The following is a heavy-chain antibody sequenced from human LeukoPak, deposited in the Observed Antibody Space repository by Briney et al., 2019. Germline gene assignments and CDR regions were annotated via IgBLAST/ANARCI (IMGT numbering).Heavy chain of an antibody. CDR3: ARGRLVVAAKVYYYYGMDV. Sequence: SETLSLTCTVSGGSISSGGYYWSWIRQHPGKGLEWIGYIYYSGSTYYNPSLKSRVTISVDTSKNQFSLKLSSVTAADTAVYYCARGRLVVAAKVYYYYGMDVWGQGTTVTVSS. CDR1: GGSISSGGYY. V-gene: IGHV4-31*03. CDR2: IYYSGST. D-gene: IGHD2-15*01. J-gene: IGHJ6*02.